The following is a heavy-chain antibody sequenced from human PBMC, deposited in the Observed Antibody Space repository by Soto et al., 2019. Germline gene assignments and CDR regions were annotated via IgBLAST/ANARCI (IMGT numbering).Heavy chain of an antibody. V-gene: IGHV3-33*06. CDR3: AKDDTYGSGSYYMVDAFDI. D-gene: IGHD3-10*01. Sequence: GGSLRLSCVASGFTVSNTGMHWVRQAPGKGLEWVAVIWYDGSTYYADSVKGRFTISRDNSKNTLYLQMNSLRAEDTAVYYCAKDDTYGSGSYYMVDAFDIWGQGTMVTVSS. CDR1: GFTVSNTG. J-gene: IGHJ3*02. CDR2: IWYDGST.